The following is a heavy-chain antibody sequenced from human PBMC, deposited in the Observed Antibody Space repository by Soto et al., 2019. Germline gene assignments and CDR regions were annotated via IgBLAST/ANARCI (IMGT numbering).Heavy chain of an antibody. CDR3: ARDDSKAPGDAFDI. V-gene: IGHV3-33*01. CDR1: GFTFSSYG. CDR2: IWYDGSNK. J-gene: IGHJ3*02. Sequence: GGSLRLSCAASGFTFSSYGMHWVRQAPGKGLEWVAVIWYDGSNKYYADSVKGRFTISRDNSKNTLYLQMNSLRAEDTAVYYCARDDSKAPGDAFDIWGQGTMVTVSS.